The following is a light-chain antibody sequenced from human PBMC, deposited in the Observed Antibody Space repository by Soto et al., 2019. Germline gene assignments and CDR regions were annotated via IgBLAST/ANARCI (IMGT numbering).Light chain of an antibody. CDR2: DVS. V-gene: IGLV2-14*03. J-gene: IGLJ1*01. CDR3: GSYTSSGSYV. CDR1: SSDVGAYNY. Sequence: QSALTQPASMSGSPGQSITISCTGTSSDVGAYNYVSWYQQHPGKAPKLMIYDVSNRPSGVSNRFSGSKSGNTASLTISGLQAEDEADYYCGSYTSSGSYVFGTGTKVTVL.